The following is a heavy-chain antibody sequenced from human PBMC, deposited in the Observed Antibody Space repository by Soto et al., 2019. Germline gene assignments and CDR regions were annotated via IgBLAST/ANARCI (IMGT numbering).Heavy chain of an antibody. D-gene: IGHD6-19*01. V-gene: IGHV3-30*18. Sequence: LRLSCEASGFTFNTAWMTWLRQAPGKGLEWVAVISNDGINKYYGDSVKGRFTISRDNSKNTLYLQMNSLRAEDTAVYYCAKDRVSEHNNGWPQGSWGQGTQVTVSS. CDR2: ISNDGINK. CDR3: AKDRVSEHNNGWPQGS. J-gene: IGHJ4*02. CDR1: GFTFNTAW.